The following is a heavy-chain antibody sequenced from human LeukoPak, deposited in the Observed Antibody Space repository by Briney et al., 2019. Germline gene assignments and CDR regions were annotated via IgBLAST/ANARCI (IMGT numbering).Heavy chain of an antibody. D-gene: IGHD6-19*01. Sequence: PGGSLRLSCSASGFTFSSYAMHWVRQAPGKGLEWVAVISYNGRNQNYADSVQGRFTISRDNSKNSLYLQMNSLRAEDTAVYYCARDHFAVAGNLDYWGQGTLVTVSS. J-gene: IGHJ4*02. CDR3: ARDHFAVAGNLDY. CDR1: GFTFSSYA. CDR2: ISYNGRNQ. V-gene: IGHV3-30*04.